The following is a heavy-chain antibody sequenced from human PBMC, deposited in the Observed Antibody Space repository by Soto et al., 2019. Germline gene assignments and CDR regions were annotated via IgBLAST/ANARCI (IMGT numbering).Heavy chain of an antibody. J-gene: IGHJ3*02. CDR3: ARDGSCSSTSCYYDAFDI. Sequence: PSETLSLTCAVSGNSISSGYYWGWIRQPPGKGLEWIGSIYHSGSTYYNPSLKSRVTISVDTSKNQFPLKLSSVTAADTAVYYCARDGSCSSTSCYYDAFDIWGQGTMVTVSS. D-gene: IGHD2-2*01. V-gene: IGHV4-38-2*02. CDR1: GNSISSGYY. CDR2: IYHSGST.